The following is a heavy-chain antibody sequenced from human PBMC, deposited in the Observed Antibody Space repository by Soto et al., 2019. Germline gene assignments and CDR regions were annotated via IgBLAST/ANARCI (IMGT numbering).Heavy chain of an antibody. D-gene: IGHD2-15*01. V-gene: IGHV3-21*01. Sequence: EEQLVESGGGLVKPGGSLRLSCAASGFTFSGYTMNWVRQPPGKGLEWVSSITSTGTYIYYADSVKGRFAISRDNAKNSLYLQMNSLRAVDTAVYYCARLTYCSGGSCYDPDAFDIWGQGTMVTVSA. J-gene: IGHJ3*02. CDR1: GFTFSGYT. CDR2: ITSTGTYI. CDR3: ARLTYCSGGSCYDPDAFDI.